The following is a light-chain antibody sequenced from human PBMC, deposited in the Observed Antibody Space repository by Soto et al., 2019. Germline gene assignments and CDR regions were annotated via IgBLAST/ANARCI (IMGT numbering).Light chain of an antibody. CDR1: NIGSKN. V-gene: IGLV3-9*01. CDR2: RGN. J-gene: IGLJ2*01. Sequence: SYELTQTLSVSVALGQTASITCGGNNIGSKNVHWYQQKPGQAPVLVIYRGNNRPSGIPERFSGSNSGNTATLTISRAQVGDEADYYCQVRDSITMIFGGGTEVTAL. CDR3: QVRDSITMI.